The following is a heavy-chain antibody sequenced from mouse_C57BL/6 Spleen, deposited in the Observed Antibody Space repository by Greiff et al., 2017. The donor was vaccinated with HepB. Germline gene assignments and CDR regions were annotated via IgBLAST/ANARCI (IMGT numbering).Heavy chain of an antibody. CDR2: ISYSGST. J-gene: IGHJ4*01. V-gene: IGHV3-1*01. Sequence: EVKLMESGPGMVKPSQSLSLTCTVTGYSITSGYDWHWIRHFPGNKLEWMGYISYSGSTNYNPSLKSRIPITHDTSKNHFFLKLNSVTTEDTATYYCARGRSYYYAMDYWGQGTSVTVSS. CDR1: GYSITSGYD. CDR3: ARGRSYYYAMDY.